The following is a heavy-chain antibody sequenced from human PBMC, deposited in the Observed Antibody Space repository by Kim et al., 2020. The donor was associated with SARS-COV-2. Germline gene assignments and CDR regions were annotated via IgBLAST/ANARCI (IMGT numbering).Heavy chain of an antibody. Sequence: GGSLRLSCEASGFTLRTYCMHWVRQAPGKGLEWVSVITSDGSNIYESDPVRGRITSSRDNSKNTLYLEMHSLRGEDTAVYYCVGGVGEYYDGMDGGGHATTVTVSS. D-gene: IGHD3-16*01. CDR3: VGGVGEYYDGMDG. CDR2: ITSDGSNI. CDR1: GFTLRTYC. J-gene: IGHJ6*02. V-gene: IGHV3-30*03.